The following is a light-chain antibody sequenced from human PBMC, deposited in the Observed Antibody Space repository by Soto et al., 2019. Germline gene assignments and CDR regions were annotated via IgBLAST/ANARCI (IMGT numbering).Light chain of an antibody. V-gene: IGKV3-20*01. CDR1: QSVISDF. CDR2: DAS. J-gene: IGKJ2*01. CDR3: QQNFHSPRT. Sequence: EIVLTQSPGTLSLSPGETASLSCRASQSVISDFLAWYQQKRGQPPRLLIYDASKRATGIPARFSCGGSGTDFTLTISRVEPEDSAVYYCQQNFHSPRTFGQGTRLEIK.